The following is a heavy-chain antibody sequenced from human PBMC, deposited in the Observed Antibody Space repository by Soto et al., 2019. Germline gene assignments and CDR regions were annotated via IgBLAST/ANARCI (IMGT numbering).Heavy chain of an antibody. J-gene: IGHJ4*02. CDR1: GITFSNAW. CDR2: IRSKSDGGTT. D-gene: IGHD3-3*01. V-gene: IGHV3-15*01. CDR3: ITVSGPSDYFDY. Sequence: PGGSLRLSCTASGITFSNAWMGWVRQAPGKGLEWVGRIRSKSDGGTTDYAAPVKGRFTISKDDSKNTLYLQMSSLKTEDTAVYYCITVSGPSDYFDYWGQGTLVTSPQ.